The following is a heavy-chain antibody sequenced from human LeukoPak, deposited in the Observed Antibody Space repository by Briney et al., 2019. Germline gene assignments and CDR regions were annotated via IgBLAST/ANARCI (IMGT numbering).Heavy chain of an antibody. V-gene: IGHV3-64*01. J-gene: IGHJ4*02. CDR1: GFTFSSYA. Sequence: GGSLRLSCAASGFTFSSYAMHWVRQAPGKGLEYVSAISSNGGSTYYANSVKGRFTISRDNSKNTLYLQMGSLRAEDMAVYYCARSTAGPHYYDSSGFPFEDYWGQGTLVTVSS. D-gene: IGHD3-22*01. CDR3: ARSTAGPHYYDSSGFPFEDY. CDR2: ISSNGGST.